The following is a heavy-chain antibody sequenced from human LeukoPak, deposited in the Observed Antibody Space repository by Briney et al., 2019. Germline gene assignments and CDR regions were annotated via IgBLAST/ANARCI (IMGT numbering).Heavy chain of an antibody. J-gene: IGHJ4*02. CDR2: IYSGGST. CDR1: GFTVSSNY. Sequence: GGSLRLYCAASGFTVSSNYMSWVRKAPGKGLEWVSVIYSGGSTYYADSVKGRFTISRDNSKNTLYLQMDSLRVEDTAVYYCARVISGDYWGQGTLVTVSS. D-gene: IGHD3-10*01. CDR3: ARVISGDY. V-gene: IGHV3-53*01.